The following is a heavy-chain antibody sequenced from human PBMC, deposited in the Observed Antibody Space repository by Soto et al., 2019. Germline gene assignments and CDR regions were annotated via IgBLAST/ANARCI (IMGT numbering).Heavy chain of an antibody. CDR3: ARAMSVRRSSTSPYYYYGMDV. J-gene: IGHJ6*02. V-gene: IGHV6-1*01. Sequence: SQTLSLTCAISGDSVSSNSAASNWIRQSPSRGLEWLGRTYYRSKWYNDYAVSVKSRITINPDTSKNQFSLQLNSVTPEDTAVYYCARAMSVRRSSTSPYYYYGMDVWGQGTTVTVSS. CDR2: TYYRSKWYN. D-gene: IGHD6-6*01. CDR1: GDSVSSNSAA.